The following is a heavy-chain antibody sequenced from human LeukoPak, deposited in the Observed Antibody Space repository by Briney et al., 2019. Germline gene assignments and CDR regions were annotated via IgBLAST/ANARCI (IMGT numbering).Heavy chain of an antibody. D-gene: IGHD2-2*01. Sequence: GGSLRLSCAASGFSFSGYWMHWVRQAPGKGLEWVSHINTDGSVTTYAASVTGRFTISRDNAMDTLHLQMNSLRAEDTAVYYCARDGLQLTPFDYWGQGTLVTVSS. CDR1: GFSFSGYW. J-gene: IGHJ4*02. CDR2: INTDGSVT. CDR3: ARDGLQLTPFDY. V-gene: IGHV3-74*01.